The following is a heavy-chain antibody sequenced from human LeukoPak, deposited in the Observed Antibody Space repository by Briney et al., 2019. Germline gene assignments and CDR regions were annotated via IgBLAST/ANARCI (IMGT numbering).Heavy chain of an antibody. D-gene: IGHD5-12*01. CDR1: GVSISNYY. J-gene: IGHJ4*02. Sequence: SETLSLICTVSGVSISNYYWSWIRQPPGRGLEWIGYIYYSGSTNYNPSLKSRVTISVDTSKNQFSLKLRSVTAADTAVYYCARVSGYHWESFYDYWGQGTLVTVSS. CDR3: ARVSGYHWESFYDY. CDR2: IYYSGST. V-gene: IGHV4-59*01.